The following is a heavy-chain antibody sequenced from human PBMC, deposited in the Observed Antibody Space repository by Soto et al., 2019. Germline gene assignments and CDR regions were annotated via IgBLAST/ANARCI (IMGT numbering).Heavy chain of an antibody. J-gene: IGHJ4*02. CDR3: ASDLGYCSGGSCTRLGIIDY. V-gene: IGHV3-33*01. D-gene: IGHD2-15*01. Sequence: QVQLVESGGGVVQPGRSLRLSCAASGFTFSSYGMHWVRQAPGKGLEWVAVIWYDGSNKYYADSVKGRFTISRDNSKNTLYLQMNSLRAEDTAVYYCASDLGYCSGGSCTRLGIIDYWGQGTLVTVSS. CDR1: GFTFSSYG. CDR2: IWYDGSNK.